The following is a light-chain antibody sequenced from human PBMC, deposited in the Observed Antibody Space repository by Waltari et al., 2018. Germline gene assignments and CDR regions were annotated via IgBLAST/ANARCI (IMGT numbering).Light chain of an antibody. CDR2: AVS. CDR1: DSDVGAYNF. CDR3: SSYTTSNAPGV. J-gene: IGLJ1*01. Sequence: QSALTQPASVPGSPGQSITISCTGTDSDVGAYNFVSWYRQHPGKAPHLIIYAVSERPPGSSDCLAGSKSDNTASLTISGLQADDEAVYYCSSYTTSNAPGVFGTGTKVTVL. V-gene: IGLV2-14*01.